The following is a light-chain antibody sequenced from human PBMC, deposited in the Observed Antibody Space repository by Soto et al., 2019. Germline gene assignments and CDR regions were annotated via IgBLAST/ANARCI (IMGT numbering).Light chain of an antibody. CDR2: EVS. J-gene: IGLJ1*01. V-gene: IGLV2-14*01. Sequence: QSALTQPASVSRTPGQSITISCTGTSSDVSGYNYVSWYQQHPGKAPKLMIYEVSNRPSGVSNRFSGSKSGNTASLTISGLQAEDEADYYCSSYTSSNTYVFGTGTKLTVL. CDR1: SSDVSGYNY. CDR3: SSYTSSNTYV.